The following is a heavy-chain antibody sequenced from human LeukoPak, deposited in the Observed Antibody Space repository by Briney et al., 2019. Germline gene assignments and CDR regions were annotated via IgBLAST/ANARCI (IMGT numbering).Heavy chain of an antibody. CDR3: AKGYGILWFGESSD. V-gene: IGHV3-23*01. CDR1: GFTFSSYA. CDR2: ISGSGGST. J-gene: IGHJ4*02. Sequence: GGSLRLSCAASGFTFSSYAMSWVRQAPGKGLEWVSAISGSGGSTYYADSVKGRFTISRDNPKNTLYLQMNSLRAEDTAVYYCAKGYGILWFGESSDWGQGTLVTVSS. D-gene: IGHD3-10*01.